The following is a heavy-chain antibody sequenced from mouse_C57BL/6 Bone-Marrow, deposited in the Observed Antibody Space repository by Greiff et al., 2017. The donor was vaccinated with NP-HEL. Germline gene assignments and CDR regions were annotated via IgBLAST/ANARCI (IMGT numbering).Heavy chain of an antibody. V-gene: IGHV14-1*01. D-gene: IGHD2-2*01. CDR1: GFNIKDYY. J-gene: IGHJ3*01. CDR3: TLYYGYDEGFAY. Sequence: VQLQQSGAELVRPGASVKLSCTASGFNIKDYYMHWVKQRPEQGLEWSGRIDPEEGDTEYAPKFQGKATRTADTSSNTTYLQLSSLTSEDTAVYYCTLYYGYDEGFAYWGQGTLVTVSA. CDR2: IDPEEGDT.